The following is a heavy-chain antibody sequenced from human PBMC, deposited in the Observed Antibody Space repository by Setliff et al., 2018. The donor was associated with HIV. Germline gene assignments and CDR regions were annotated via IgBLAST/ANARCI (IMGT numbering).Heavy chain of an antibody. CDR2: ISGSGSTT. J-gene: IGHJ2*01. D-gene: IGHD4-4*01. V-gene: IGHV3-23*01. CDR1: GFTFSSYA. Sequence: PGGSLRLSCAASGFTFSSYAMSWVRQAPGKGLEWVSAISGSGSTTTYADSGKGRFTISRDNAKNTLYLQMNSLRAEDTAVYYCTRDYRNLGFDLWGRGSLVTVSS. CDR3: TRDYRNLGFDL.